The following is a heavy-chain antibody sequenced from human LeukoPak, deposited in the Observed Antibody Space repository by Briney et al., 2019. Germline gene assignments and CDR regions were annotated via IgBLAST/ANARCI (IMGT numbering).Heavy chain of an antibody. CDR3: ARGVRDGYKTFDH. D-gene: IGHD5-24*01. CDR1: GGSFSGYY. CDR2: INHSGST. J-gene: IGHJ4*02. V-gene: IGHV4-34*09. Sequence: SETLSLTCAVYGGSFSGYYWSWIRQPPGKGLERIGEINHSGSTNYNPSLKSRVTISVDTSENQFSLRLSSVTAADTAVYYCARGVRDGYKTFDHWGQGTLVTVSS.